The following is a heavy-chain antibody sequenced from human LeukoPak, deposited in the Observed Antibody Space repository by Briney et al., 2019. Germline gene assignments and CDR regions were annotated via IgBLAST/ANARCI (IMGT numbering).Heavy chain of an antibody. CDR2: IYWNDDK. D-gene: IGHD6-6*01. Sequence: ESGPTLVKPTQTLTLTCTFSGFSLSTSGVGVGLIRQPPGKALEWLALIYWNDDKRYSPSLKSRLTITKDTSKNQVVLTMTNMDPVDTATYYCAHRGASSSSGWFAEYFQHWGQGTLVTVSS. CDR3: AHRGASSSSGWFAEYFQH. J-gene: IGHJ1*01. CDR1: GFSLSTSGVG. V-gene: IGHV2-5*01.